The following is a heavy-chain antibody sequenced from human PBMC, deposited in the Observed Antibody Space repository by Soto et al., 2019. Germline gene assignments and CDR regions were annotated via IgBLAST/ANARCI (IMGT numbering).Heavy chain of an antibody. V-gene: IGHV3-48*02. Sequence: RGSLRLSCAASGFTFSSYSMNWVRQAPGKGLEWVSYISSSSSTIYYADSVKGRFTIPRDNAKNSLYLQMNSLRDEDTAVYYCASGGSIAADDYYYYGMDVWGQGTTVTVSS. J-gene: IGHJ6*02. CDR3: ASGGSIAADDYYYYGMDV. CDR2: ISSSSSTI. CDR1: GFTFSSYS. D-gene: IGHD6-6*01.